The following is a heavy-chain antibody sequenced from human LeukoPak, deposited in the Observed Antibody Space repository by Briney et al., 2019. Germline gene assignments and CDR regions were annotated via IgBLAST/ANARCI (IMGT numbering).Heavy chain of an antibody. D-gene: IGHD2-8*01. J-gene: IGHJ6*02. V-gene: IGHV1-69*13. CDR2: IIPIFGTA. Sequence: SVKVSCKASGGTFSSYAISWVRQAPGQGLEWTGGIIPIFGTANYAQKFQGRVTITADESTSTAYMELSSLRSEDTAVYYCAGMRRPHPYYYYGMDVWGQGTTVTVSS. CDR1: GGTFSSYA. CDR3: AGMRRPHPYYYYGMDV.